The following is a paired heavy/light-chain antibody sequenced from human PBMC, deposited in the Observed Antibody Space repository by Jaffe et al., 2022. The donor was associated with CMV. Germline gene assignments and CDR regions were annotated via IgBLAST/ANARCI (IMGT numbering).Heavy chain of an antibody. CDR1: GYTFTSYG. CDR3: ARASQYSSSWYRMYGSNYYYGMDV. D-gene: IGHD6-13*01. Sequence: QVQLVQSGAEVKKPGASVKVSCKASGYTFTSYGISWVRQAPGQGLEWMGWISAYNGNTNYAQKLQGRVTMTTDTSTSTAYMELRSLRSDDTAVYYCARASQYSSSWYRMYGSNYYYGMDVWGQGTTVTVSS. J-gene: IGHJ6*02. CDR2: ISAYNGNT. V-gene: IGHV1-18*01.
Light chain of an antibody. CDR2: WAS. CDR3: QQYYSTWAT. Sequence: DIVMTQSPDSLAVSLGERATINCKSSQSVLYSSNNKNYLAWYQQKPGQPPKLLIYWASTRESGVPDRFSGSGSGTDFTLTISSLQAEDVAVYYCQQYYSTWATFGGGTKVEIK. J-gene: IGKJ4*01. V-gene: IGKV4-1*01. CDR1: QSVLYSSNNKNY.